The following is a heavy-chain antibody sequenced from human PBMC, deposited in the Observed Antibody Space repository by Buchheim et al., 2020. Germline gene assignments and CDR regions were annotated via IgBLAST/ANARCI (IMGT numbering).Heavy chain of an antibody. CDR3: ARGDGYYGSGSYGLYYYYYGMDV. J-gene: IGHJ6*02. CDR2: MNPNSGNT. CDR1: GYTFTSYD. V-gene: IGHV1-8*01. D-gene: IGHD3-10*01. Sequence: QVQLVQSGAEVKKPGASVKVSCKASGYTFTSYDINWVRQATGQGLKWMGWMNPNSGNTGYAQKFQGRVTMTRNTSISTAYMELSSLRSEDTAVYYCARGDGYYGSGSYGLYYYYYGMDVWGQGTT.